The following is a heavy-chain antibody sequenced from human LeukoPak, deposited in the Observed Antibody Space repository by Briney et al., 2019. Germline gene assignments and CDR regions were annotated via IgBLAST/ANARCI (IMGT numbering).Heavy chain of an antibody. J-gene: IGHJ6*02. CDR3: ARAAPGARYCSSTSCYKFSYYYYGMDV. CDR2: IIPIFGTA. Sequence: GASVKVSCKASGGTFSSYAISWVRQAPGQGLEWMGGIIPIFGTANYAQKFQGRVTITADESTSTAYMELSSLRSEDTAVYYCARAAPGARYCSSTSCYKFSYYYYGMDVWGQGTTVTVSS. CDR1: GGTFSSYA. D-gene: IGHD2-2*02. V-gene: IGHV1-69*13.